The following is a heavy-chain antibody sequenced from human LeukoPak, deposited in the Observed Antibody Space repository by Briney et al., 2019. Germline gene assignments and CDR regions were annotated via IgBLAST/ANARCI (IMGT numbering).Heavy chain of an antibody. V-gene: IGHV4-59*12. CDR2: IYYSGST. CDR3: ARAPPNNWGSRTGPDY. J-gene: IGHJ4*02. Sequence: SETLSLTRTVSGGSISSYYWSWIRQPPGKGLEWIGYIYYSGSTNYNPSLKSRVTISVDTSKNQFSLKLSSVTAADTAVYYCARAPPNNWGSRTGPDYWGQGTLVTVSS. CDR1: GGSISSYY. D-gene: IGHD7-27*01.